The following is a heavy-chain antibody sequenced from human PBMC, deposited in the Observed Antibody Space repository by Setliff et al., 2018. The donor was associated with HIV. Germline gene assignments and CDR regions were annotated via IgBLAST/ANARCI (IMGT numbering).Heavy chain of an antibody. D-gene: IGHD3-9*01. CDR1: GGTFNSYA. V-gene: IGHV1-69*13. Sequence: SVKVSCKASGGTFNSYAINWVRQAPGQGLEWMGGIIPVFGTANYAQNFQGRVTITADESTSPAYMELSSLRAEDTAVYYCAKDVLVGGTYRLVPDYWGQGTLVTVSS. CDR3: AKDVLVGGTYRLVPDY. CDR2: IIPVFGTA. J-gene: IGHJ4*02.